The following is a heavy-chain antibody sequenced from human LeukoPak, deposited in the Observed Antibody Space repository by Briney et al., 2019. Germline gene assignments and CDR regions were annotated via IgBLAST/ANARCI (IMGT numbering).Heavy chain of an antibody. CDR3: ARAVPLYYGSGSYLYPLDY. D-gene: IGHD3-10*01. CDR2: ISYDGSNK. CDR1: GFTFGSYA. J-gene: IGHJ4*02. V-gene: IGHV3-30-3*01. Sequence: QPGGSLRLSCTASGFTFGSYAMHWVRQAPGKGLEWVAVISYDGSNKYYADSVKGRFTISRDNSKNALYLQINSLRAEDTAVYYCARAVPLYYGSGSYLYPLDYWGQGTLVTVSS.